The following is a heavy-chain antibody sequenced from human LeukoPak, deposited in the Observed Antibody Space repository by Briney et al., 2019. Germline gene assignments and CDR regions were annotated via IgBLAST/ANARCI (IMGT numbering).Heavy chain of an antibody. CDR2: IYYSGST. J-gene: IGHJ2*01. Sequence: SETLSLTCTVSGGSISSGSCYWSWIRQPPGKGLEWIGYIYYSGSTNYNPSLKSRVTISVDTSKNQFSLKLSSVTAADTAVYYCARVGSWSYFDLWGRGTLVTVSS. D-gene: IGHD6-13*01. V-gene: IGHV4-61*01. CDR1: GGSISSGSCY. CDR3: ARVGSWSYFDL.